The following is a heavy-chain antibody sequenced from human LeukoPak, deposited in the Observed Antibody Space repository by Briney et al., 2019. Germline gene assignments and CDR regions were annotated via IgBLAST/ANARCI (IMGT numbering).Heavy chain of an antibody. CDR2: IYYSGST. V-gene: IGHV4-39*01. Sequence: PSETLSLTCTVSGGSISSSSYYWGWIRQPPGKGLEWIGSIYYSGSTYYNPSLKSRVTISVDTSKNQFSLKLSSVTAADTAVYYCARQDTLSLAARSIVGATTLNYWGQGTLVTVSS. CDR3: ARQDTLSLAARSIVGATTLNY. D-gene: IGHD1-26*01. CDR1: GGSISSSSYY. J-gene: IGHJ4*02.